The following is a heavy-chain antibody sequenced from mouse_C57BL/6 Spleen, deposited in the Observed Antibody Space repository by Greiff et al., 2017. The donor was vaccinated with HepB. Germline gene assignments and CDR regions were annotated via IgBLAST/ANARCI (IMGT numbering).Heavy chain of an antibody. CDR3: VRDRNDGYYRYFDV. D-gene: IGHD2-3*01. CDR2: IRSKSSNYAT. J-gene: IGHJ1*03. Sequence: EVQLVESGGGLVQPKGSLKLSCAASGFTFNTYAMHWVRQAPGKGLEWVARIRSKSSNYATYYADSVKDRFTISRDDSQSMLYLQMNNLKTEDTAMYYCVRDRNDGYYRYFDVWGTGTTVTVSS. V-gene: IGHV10-3*01. CDR1: GFTFNTYA.